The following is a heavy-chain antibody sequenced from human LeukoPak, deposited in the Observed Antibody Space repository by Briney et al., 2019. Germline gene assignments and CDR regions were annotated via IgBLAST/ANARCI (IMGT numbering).Heavy chain of an antibody. CDR3: ARHGIRGYSYGYYYYYGMDV. D-gene: IGHD5-18*01. Sequence: GGSLKISCKGSGYSFTSYWIGWVRPLPGKGLEWMGIIYPGDSDTRYSPSFQGQVTISADKSISTAYLQWSSLQASDTAMYYCARHGIRGYSYGYYYYYGMDVWGQGTTVTVSS. CDR2: IYPGDSDT. V-gene: IGHV5-51*01. J-gene: IGHJ6*02. CDR1: GYSFTSYW.